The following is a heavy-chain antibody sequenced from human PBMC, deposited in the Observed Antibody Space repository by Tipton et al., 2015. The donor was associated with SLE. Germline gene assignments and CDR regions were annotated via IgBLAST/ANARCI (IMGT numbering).Heavy chain of an antibody. CDR2: IYSGGST. Sequence: SLRLSCAASGFTVSSNYMSWVRQAPGKGLEWVSVIYSGGSTYYADYVKGRFTISRHNSKNTLYLQMNSLRAEDTAVYYCARVRSSGGGYYYYGMDVWGQGTTVTVSS. J-gene: IGHJ6*02. CDR1: GFTVSSNY. CDR3: ARVRSSGGGYYYYGMDV. D-gene: IGHD3-10*01. V-gene: IGHV3-53*04.